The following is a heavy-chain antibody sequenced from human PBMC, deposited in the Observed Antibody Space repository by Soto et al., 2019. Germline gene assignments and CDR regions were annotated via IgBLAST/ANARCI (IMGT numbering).Heavy chain of an antibody. Sequence: GGSLRLSFAASGFTFSSYGMHWVRQAPGKGLEWVAVIWYDGSNKYYADSVKGRFTISRDNSKNTLYLQMNSLRAEDTAVYYCARDGLSGGWYTYYYYYYGMHVWDQGTTVTVSS. J-gene: IGHJ6*02. CDR1: GFTFSSYG. CDR2: IWYDGSNK. V-gene: IGHV3-33*01. D-gene: IGHD6-19*01. CDR3: ARDGLSGGWYTYYYYYYGMHV.